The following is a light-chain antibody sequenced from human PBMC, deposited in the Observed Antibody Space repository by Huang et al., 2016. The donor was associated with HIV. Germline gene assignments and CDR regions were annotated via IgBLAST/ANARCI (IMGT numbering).Light chain of an antibody. Sequence: ETVMTQSPATLSVSPGGKATLSCRASQSIATNLAWYQQRPGQPPRLRVFGASTRAAGVPARFSGSGSGTDFTLTISGLQSEDFAVYYCQQYNEWPPWTFGQGTKVEI. CDR2: GAS. CDR3: QQYNEWPPWT. J-gene: IGKJ1*01. CDR1: QSIATN. V-gene: IGKV3-15*01.